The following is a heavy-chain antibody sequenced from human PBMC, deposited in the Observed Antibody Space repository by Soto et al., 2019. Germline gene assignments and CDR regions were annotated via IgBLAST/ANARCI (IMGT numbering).Heavy chain of an antibody. V-gene: IGHV1-69*01. CDR3: ARSEVGATTYTRAFDI. CDR2: IIPIFGTA. D-gene: IGHD1-26*01. J-gene: IGHJ3*02. CDR1: GGTFSSYA. Sequence: QVQLVQSGAEVKKPGSSVKVSCKASGGTFSSYAISWVRQAPGQGLEWMGGIIPIFGTANYAQKFQGRVTITADESTSTGYMELSSLRSEDTAVYYCARSEVGATTYTRAFDIWGQGTMVTVSS.